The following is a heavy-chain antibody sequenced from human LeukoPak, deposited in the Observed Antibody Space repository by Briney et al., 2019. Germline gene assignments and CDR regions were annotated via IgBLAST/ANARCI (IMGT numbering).Heavy chain of an antibody. CDR1: GGSISSYY. Sequence: SETLSLTCTVSGGSISSYYWSWIRQPPGKGLEWIGYIYYSGSTNYNPSLKSRVTISVDTSKNQFSLKLSSVTAADTAVYYCARVKFGGSYNYFDYWGQGTLVTVSS. V-gene: IGHV4-59*08. CDR2: IYYSGST. D-gene: IGHD1-26*01. J-gene: IGHJ4*02. CDR3: ARVKFGGSYNYFDY.